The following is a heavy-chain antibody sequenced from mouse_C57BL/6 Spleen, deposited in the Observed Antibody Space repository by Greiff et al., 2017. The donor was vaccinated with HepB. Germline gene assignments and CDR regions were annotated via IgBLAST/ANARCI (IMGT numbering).Heavy chain of an antibody. D-gene: IGHD1-1*01. CDR1: GYAFSSSW. Sequence: VQLQESGPELVKPGASVKISCKASGYAFSSSWMNWVKQRPGKGLEWIGRIYPGDGDTNYNGKCKGKATLTADKSSSTAYMQLSSLTSEDSAVYCCAPYYYGSSLYAMDYWGQGTSVTVSS. CDR3: APYYYGSSLYAMDY. J-gene: IGHJ4*01. CDR2: IYPGDGDT. V-gene: IGHV1-82*01.